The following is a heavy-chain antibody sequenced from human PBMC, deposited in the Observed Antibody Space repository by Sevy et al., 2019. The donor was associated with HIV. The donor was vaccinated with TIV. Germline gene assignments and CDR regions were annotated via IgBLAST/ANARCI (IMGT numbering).Heavy chain of an antibody. CDR3: ARGSRGTFGY. V-gene: IGHV3-74*01. Sequence: GGSLRLSCAASGLTLTNYWMHWVRQAPGKGLVWVSHINTDGKMTRYADSVKGRFTISRENAKNTLYLQMNSLRDEDTAVYYCARGSRGTFGYWGQGTLITVSS. J-gene: IGHJ4*02. CDR2: INTDGKMT. CDR1: GLTLTNYW. D-gene: IGHD1-26*01.